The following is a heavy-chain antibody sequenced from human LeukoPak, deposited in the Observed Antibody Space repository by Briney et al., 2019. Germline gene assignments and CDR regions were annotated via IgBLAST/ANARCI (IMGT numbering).Heavy chain of an antibody. CDR2: ISGSGGST. J-gene: IGHJ1*01. V-gene: IGHV3-23*01. CDR3: ATSSGSYSPKYFQH. CDR1: GFTFSSYA. D-gene: IGHD1-26*01. Sequence: GGSLRLSCAASGFTFSSYAMSWVRQAPGKGLEWASAISGSGGSTYYADSVKGRFTISRDNSKNTLYLQMNSLRAEDTAVYYCATSSGSYSPKYFQHWGQGTLVTVSS.